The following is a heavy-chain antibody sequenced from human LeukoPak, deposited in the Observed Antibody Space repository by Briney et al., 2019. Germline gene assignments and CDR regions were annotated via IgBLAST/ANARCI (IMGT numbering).Heavy chain of an antibody. CDR2: INHSGNT. V-gene: IGHV4-34*01. D-gene: IGHD4-17*01. J-gene: IGHJ3*01. CDR3: PSPIYGGYTENGLDIGGPCPTLHV. CDR1: GKTVSRDC. Sequence: PSCTLSLTCAVYGKTVSRDCRSWIRQPPGKGLEWIAEINHSGNTNYNPSLTNRRTILVDTSNNQSSLKQNSVTTSNTPVYSCPSPIYGGYTENGLDIGGPCPTLHV.